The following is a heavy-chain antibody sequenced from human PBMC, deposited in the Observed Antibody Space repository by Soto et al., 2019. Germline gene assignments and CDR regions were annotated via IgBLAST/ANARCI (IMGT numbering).Heavy chain of an antibody. D-gene: IGHD6-19*01. CDR1: GGSFSGFF. V-gene: IGHV4-34*02. J-gene: IGHJ4*02. CDR3: ARGPWLPRGEY. Sequence: QVQLQQWGAGLLKPSETLSLTCAVPGGSFSGFFWTWIRQPPGKGLEWIGVINHSGSTNYNPSLQSRLITSVVASENQFSLRLTSVTAADTAVSYCARGPWLPRGEYGGQGTLVTVSS. CDR2: INHSGST.